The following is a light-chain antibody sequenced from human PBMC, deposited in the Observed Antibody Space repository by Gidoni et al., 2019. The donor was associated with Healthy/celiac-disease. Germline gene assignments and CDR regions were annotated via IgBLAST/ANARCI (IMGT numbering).Light chain of an antibody. CDR2: DAS. V-gene: IGKV3-11*01. CDR3: QQRSN. Sequence: SVSSYLAWYQQKPGQAPRLRIYDASNRATGIPARFSGSGPGTDFTLTISSREPEDFAVYYCQQRSNFGGGTKVEIK. CDR1: SVSSY. J-gene: IGKJ4*01.